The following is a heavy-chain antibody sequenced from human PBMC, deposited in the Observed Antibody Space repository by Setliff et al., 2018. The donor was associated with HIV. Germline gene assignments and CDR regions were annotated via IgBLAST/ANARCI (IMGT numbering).Heavy chain of an antibody. CDR1: GGSISSSSSY. V-gene: IGHV4-39*02. CDR2: IYYSGST. D-gene: IGHD2-2*01. Sequence: SETLSLTCIVSGGSISSSSSYWGWIRQPPGKGLEWIGNIYYSGSTYYNPSLKSRVTISVDTSKNQFSLRLSSVTAADTAVYYCARDSSSTYDYWGQGILVTVSS. CDR3: ARDSSSTYDY. J-gene: IGHJ4*02.